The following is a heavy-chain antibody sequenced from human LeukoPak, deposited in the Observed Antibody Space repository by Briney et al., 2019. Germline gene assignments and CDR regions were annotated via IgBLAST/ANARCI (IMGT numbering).Heavy chain of an antibody. CDR2: IIPIFGTA. CDR1: GGTFSSYA. D-gene: IGHD2-15*01. Sequence: SVKVSCKASGGTFSSYAISWVRQAPGQGLEWMGRIIPIFGTANYAQKLQGRVTITTDESTSTAYMELSSLRSEDTAVYYCAACSGGSCYEFDPWGQGTLVTVSS. V-gene: IGHV1-69*05. J-gene: IGHJ5*02. CDR3: AACSGGSCYEFDP.